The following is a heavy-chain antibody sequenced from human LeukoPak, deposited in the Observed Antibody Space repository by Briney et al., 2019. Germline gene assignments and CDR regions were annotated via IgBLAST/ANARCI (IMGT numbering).Heavy chain of an antibody. V-gene: IGHV4-61*02. Sequence: PSETLSPTCTVSGDSISGGSYYWSWIRQPAGKGLEWIGRIYTSGSTNYNPSLKSRVTISVDTSKNQFSLKLSSVTAADTAVYYCARGAYSSSSGGFDYWGQGTLVTVSS. CDR2: IYTSGST. CDR1: GDSISGGSYY. CDR3: ARGAYSSSSGGFDY. D-gene: IGHD6-6*01. J-gene: IGHJ4*02.